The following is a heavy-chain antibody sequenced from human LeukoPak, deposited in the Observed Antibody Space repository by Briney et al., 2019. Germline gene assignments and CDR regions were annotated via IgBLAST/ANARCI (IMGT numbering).Heavy chain of an antibody. CDR2: LYPAGDT. J-gene: IGHJ4*02. D-gene: IGHD4-17*01. V-gene: IGHV3-53*01. CDR1: GLTVSDNY. Sequence: GGSLRVSCAASGLTVSDNYMSWVRQTPGKGLEWVSTLYPAGDTYFADSVRGRFTISRDISKNTVYLQMGSLRAEDTAVYFCARVHFPYGDFDYWGQGALVTVSS. CDR3: ARVHFPYGDFDY.